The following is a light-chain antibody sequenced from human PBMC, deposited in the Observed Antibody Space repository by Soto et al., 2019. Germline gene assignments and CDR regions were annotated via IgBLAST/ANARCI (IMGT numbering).Light chain of an antibody. CDR1: SSNIGAGYD. J-gene: IGLJ2*01. CDR2: GNS. CDR3: QSYDSSLSGYVV. V-gene: IGLV1-40*01. Sequence: QSVLTQPTSVSGAPGQRVTISCTGSSSNIGAGYDVHWYQQLPGTAPKLLIYGNSNRPSGVPDRFSGSKSGTSASLASTGLQAEDEADYYCQSYDSSLSGYVVFGGGTKLTVL.